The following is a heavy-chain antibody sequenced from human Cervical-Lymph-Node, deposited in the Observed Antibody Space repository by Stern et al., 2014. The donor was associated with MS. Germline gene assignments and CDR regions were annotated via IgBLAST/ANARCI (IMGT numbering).Heavy chain of an antibody. CDR1: GGV. Sequence: QLVQSGADVQKPGAAVRVSCKTSGGVSWLRQTPGQGLEYMGGFIPAVGTSHYAQRFQGRLTITADTSTNTSYMELNSLRSDDAGVYYCATGTGDNWFDPWGQGTLVSVSS. J-gene: IGHJ5*02. V-gene: IGHV1-69*06. D-gene: IGHD3-10*01. CDR2: FIPAVGTS. CDR3: ATGTGDNWFDP.